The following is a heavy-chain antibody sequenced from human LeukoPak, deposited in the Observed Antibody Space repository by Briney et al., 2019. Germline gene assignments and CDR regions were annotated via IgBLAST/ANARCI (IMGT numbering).Heavy chain of an antibody. CDR3: ARANDILTGPNWFDS. V-gene: IGHV3-48*01. D-gene: IGHD3-9*01. CDR2: ISSSSSTI. J-gene: IGHJ5*01. Sequence: SGGSLRLSCAASGFTFSSYSMNWVRQAPGKGLEWVSYISSSSSTIYYADSVKGRFTISRGNAKNSLSLQMNSLRAEDTAVYYCARANDILTGPNWFDSWGQGTLVTVSS. CDR1: GFTFSSYS.